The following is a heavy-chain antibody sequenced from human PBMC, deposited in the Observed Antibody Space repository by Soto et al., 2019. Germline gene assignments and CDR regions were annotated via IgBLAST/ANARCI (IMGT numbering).Heavy chain of an antibody. Sequence: GGSLRLSCAASGFTFSSYAMSWVRQAPGKGLEWVSAISGSGGSTYYADSVKGRFTISRDNSKNTLYLQLNSLRSEDTAVYYCARDNEGYCSSTSCYERGWFDPWGQGTLVTVSS. CDR3: ARDNEGYCSSTSCYERGWFDP. J-gene: IGHJ5*02. CDR2: ISGSGGST. D-gene: IGHD2-2*01. CDR1: GFTFSSYA. V-gene: IGHV3-23*01.